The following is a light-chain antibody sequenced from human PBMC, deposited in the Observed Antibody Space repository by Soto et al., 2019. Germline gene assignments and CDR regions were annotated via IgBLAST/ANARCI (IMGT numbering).Light chain of an antibody. V-gene: IGLV2-11*01. J-gene: IGLJ1*01. Sequence: QSALTQTRSVSGSPGQSVTISCTGPSSDVGGYNFVSWYQQYPGKAPKFMIYDVSKRPSGVPDRLSGSKSGNTASLTISGLLAEDEADYYCCSYAGSHTFVFGTGTKVTVL. CDR1: SSDVGGYNF. CDR2: DVS. CDR3: CSYAGSHTFV.